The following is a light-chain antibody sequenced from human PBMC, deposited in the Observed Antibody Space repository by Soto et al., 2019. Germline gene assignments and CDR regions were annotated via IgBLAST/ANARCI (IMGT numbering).Light chain of an antibody. CDR3: ASHTTSDTRV. V-gene: IGLV2-14*01. J-gene: IGLJ1*01. CDR2: EVS. CDR1: SGDVGAYDY. Sequence: QSALTQPASVSGSPGQSIAISCTGTSGDVGAYDYVSWYQHHPDKAPKLMIYEVSNRPSGVSDRFSGSKSVYTATLTISGLQAEDEADYHCASHTTSDTRVFGTGTKLTVL.